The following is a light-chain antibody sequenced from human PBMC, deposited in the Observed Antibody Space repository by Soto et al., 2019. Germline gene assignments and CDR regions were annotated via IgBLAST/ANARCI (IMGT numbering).Light chain of an antibody. V-gene: IGKV1-5*03. Sequence: DIQMTQSPPTLSGSVGDRVTITCRASQSISSGLAWYQQKPGKAPKLLVYKASTLESGVPSRFSGSGSGTEFTLTISRLQPDDFATYYCQHYNSYSEAFGQGTKVELK. CDR2: KAS. CDR1: QSISSG. J-gene: IGKJ1*01. CDR3: QHYNSYSEA.